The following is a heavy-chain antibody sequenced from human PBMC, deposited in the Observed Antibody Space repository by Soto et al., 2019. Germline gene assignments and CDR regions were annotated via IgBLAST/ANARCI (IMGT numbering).Heavy chain of an antibody. J-gene: IGHJ4*02. CDR3: ATMYYYDSSGYLDY. D-gene: IGHD3-22*01. Sequence: QVQLQESGPGLVKPSQTLSLTCSVSGGSISSGGYYWSWVRQHPGKGLEWIGYIYYSGSTYYNPSLKSRVTISVDTSKNQFALKLSSVTAADTAVYYCATMYYYDSSGYLDYWGQGTLVTVSS. CDR1: GGSISSGGYY. CDR2: IYYSGST. V-gene: IGHV4-31*03.